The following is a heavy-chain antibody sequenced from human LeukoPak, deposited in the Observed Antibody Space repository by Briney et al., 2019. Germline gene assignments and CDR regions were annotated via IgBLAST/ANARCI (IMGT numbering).Heavy chain of an antibody. CDR1: GFVFSIYT. D-gene: IGHD3-16*01. J-gene: IGHJ4*02. V-gene: IGHV3-64D*06. CDR3: VKDFGRVRGTPDS. Sequence: GGSLRLSCSASGFVFSIYTMYWVRQTPGKGPEYVSTISGSGNGFSIYYADSAKGRFTISRDDPKSILYLQMNGLRSEDTAVYYCVKDFGRVRGTPDSWGQGTLVTVSS. CDR2: ISGSGNGFSI.